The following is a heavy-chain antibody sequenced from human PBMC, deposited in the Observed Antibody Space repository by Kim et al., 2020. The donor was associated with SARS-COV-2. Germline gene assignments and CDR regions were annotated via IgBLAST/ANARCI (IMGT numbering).Heavy chain of an antibody. V-gene: IGHV3-7*03. D-gene: IGHD1-1*01. Sequence: NYWVDSLKARFTISRDNAKNSLHLQMDSLAAEDTAIYYCARGTIGTPGTDYWGQGTLVTVSS. CDR2: N. CDR3: ARGTIGTPGTDY. J-gene: IGHJ4*02.